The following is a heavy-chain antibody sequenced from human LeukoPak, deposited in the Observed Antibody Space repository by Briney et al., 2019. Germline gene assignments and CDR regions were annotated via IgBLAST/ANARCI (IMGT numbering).Heavy chain of an antibody. V-gene: IGHV3-23*01. J-gene: IGHJ4*02. Sequence: PGGSLRLSCAASGFAFSTYAMSWVRLAPGKGLEWVSAISGSGSSTYYADSLKGRFTISRDNSKNTLYLQMNSLRAEDTAVYYCAKQLRLVLSPGIDYWGQGTLVTVSS. D-gene: IGHD4-17*01. CDR3: AKQLRLVLSPGIDY. CDR2: ISGSGSST. CDR1: GFAFSTYA.